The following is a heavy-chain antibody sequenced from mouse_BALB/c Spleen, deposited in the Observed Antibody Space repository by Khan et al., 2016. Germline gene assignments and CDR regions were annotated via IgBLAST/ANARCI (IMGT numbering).Heavy chain of an antibody. CDR1: GYSFTDYN. CDR3: AREGGNYVWFAY. Sequence: VQLQQPGPEVEKPGASVKISCKASGYSFTDYNMNWVKQSNGKSLEWIGNIDPYFGSTSYNQKFKGKATLTVDKSSSTAYMQLKSLTSEDSSVYYCAREGGNYVWFAYWGQGTLVTVSA. CDR2: IDPYFGST. J-gene: IGHJ3*01. D-gene: IGHD2-1*01. V-gene: IGHV1-39*01.